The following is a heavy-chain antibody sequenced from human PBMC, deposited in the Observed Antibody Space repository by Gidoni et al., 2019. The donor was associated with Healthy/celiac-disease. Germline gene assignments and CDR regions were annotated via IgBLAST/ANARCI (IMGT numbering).Heavy chain of an antibody. CDR1: GGSISSSSYY. J-gene: IGHJ3*02. V-gene: IGHV4-39*01. D-gene: IGHD4-17*01. Sequence: QLQLQESGPGLVKPSETLSLTCTVSGGSISSSSYYWGWIRQPPGKGLEWIGSIYYSGSTYYNPSLKSRVTISVDTSKNQFSLKLSSVTAADTAVYYCASGPAYGDYAGAFDIWGQGTMVTVSS. CDR2: IYYSGST. CDR3: ASGPAYGDYAGAFDI.